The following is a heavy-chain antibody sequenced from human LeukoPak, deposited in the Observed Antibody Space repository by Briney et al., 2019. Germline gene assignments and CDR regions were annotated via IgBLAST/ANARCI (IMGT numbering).Heavy chain of an antibody. V-gene: IGHV1-69*13. D-gene: IGHD2-2*03. CDR1: GGTFSSYA. CDR3: ASGYCSSTSCYKGEDAFDI. J-gene: IGHJ3*02. Sequence: SVKVSCKASGGTFSSYAISWVRQALGQGLEWMGGIIPIFGTANYAQKFQGRVTITADESTSTAYMELSSLRSEDTAVYYCASGYCSSTSCYKGEDAFDIWGQGTMVTVSS. CDR2: IIPIFGTA.